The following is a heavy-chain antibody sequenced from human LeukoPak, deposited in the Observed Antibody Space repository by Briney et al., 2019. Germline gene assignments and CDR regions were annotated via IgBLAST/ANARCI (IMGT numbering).Heavy chain of an antibody. CDR2: IKQDGSEK. Sequence: GGSLRLSCAASGFTFSSYWMSWVRQAPGKGLEWVANIKQDGSEKYYVDSVKGRFTISRDNAKNSLYLQMNSLRAEDTAVYYCARGGTTRIFGCFDPWGQGTLVTVSS. V-gene: IGHV3-7*01. CDR3: ARGGTTRIFGCFDP. J-gene: IGHJ5*02. D-gene: IGHD3-3*02. CDR1: GFTFSSYW.